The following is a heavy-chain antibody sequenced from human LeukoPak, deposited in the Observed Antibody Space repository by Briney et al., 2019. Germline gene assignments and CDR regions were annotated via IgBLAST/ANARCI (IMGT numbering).Heavy chain of an antibody. CDR2: ISGSGGST. V-gene: IGHV3-23*01. D-gene: IGHD2-2*01. J-gene: IGHJ4*02. CDR1: GFTFSSYA. Sequence: GGSLRLSCAASGFTFSSYAMSWVRQAPGKGLEWVSAISGSGGSTYYADSVKGRFTISRDNSKNTLSVQMSSLRGDDTAVYHCAREVTRRLDFWGQGTLVTVSS. CDR3: AREVTRRLDF.